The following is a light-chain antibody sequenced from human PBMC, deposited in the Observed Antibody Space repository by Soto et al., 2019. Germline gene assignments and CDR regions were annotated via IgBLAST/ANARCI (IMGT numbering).Light chain of an antibody. V-gene: IGKV3-15*01. CDR2: GAS. CDR1: ETVRTN. CDR3: QQRSNWPPLIS. Sequence: IVMTQSPDTLSVFPGERVTLSGIASETVRTNLAWFQQKPGQTPRLLIFGASTRATGIPTRFTGSGSETEFTLTIGSLQSEDLAVYYCQQRSNWPPLISFGQGTLLEIK. J-gene: IGKJ5*01.